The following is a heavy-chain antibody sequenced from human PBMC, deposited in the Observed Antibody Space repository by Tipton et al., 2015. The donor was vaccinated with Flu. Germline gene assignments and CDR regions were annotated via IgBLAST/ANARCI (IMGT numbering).Heavy chain of an antibody. J-gene: IGHJ6*02. CDR2: INHSGST. CDR1: GGSFSGYY. CDR3: ASPWAPSPIAAAGVGGMDV. D-gene: IGHD6-13*01. Sequence: TLSLTCAVYGGSFSGYYWSWIRQPPGKGLEWIGEINHSGSTNYNPSLKSRVTISVDTSKNQFSLKLSSVTAADTAVYYCASPWAPSPIAAAGVGGMDVWGQGTTVTVSS. V-gene: IGHV4-34*01.